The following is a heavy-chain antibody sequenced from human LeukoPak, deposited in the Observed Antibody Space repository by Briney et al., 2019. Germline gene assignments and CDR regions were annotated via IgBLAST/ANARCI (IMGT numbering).Heavy chain of an antibody. V-gene: IGHV4-34*01. CDR2: INHSGST. Sequence: PSETLSLTCAAYGGSFSGYYWSWIRQPPGKGLEWIGEINHSGSTNYNPSLKSRVTISVDTSKNQFSLKLSSVTAADTAVYYCARGRVVVVAATGHYFDYWGQGTLVTVSS. J-gene: IGHJ4*02. D-gene: IGHD2-15*01. CDR1: GGSFSGYY. CDR3: ARGRVVVVAATGHYFDY.